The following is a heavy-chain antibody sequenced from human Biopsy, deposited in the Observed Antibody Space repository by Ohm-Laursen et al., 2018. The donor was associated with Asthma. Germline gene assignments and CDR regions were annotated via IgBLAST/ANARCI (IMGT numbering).Heavy chain of an antibody. CDR2: ISVYNGNT. V-gene: IGHV1-18*01. J-gene: IGHJ6*02. CDR1: GYTFNSAG. Sequence: GSVKASCKSSGYTFNSAGITWVRQAPGQGLEWMGWISVYNGNTKVAQKLQDRVTMITDTSTSTAYMELRSLRSDDTAVYFCARAVDYSHYYGIDVWGQGTTVTVS. D-gene: IGHD3-10*01. CDR3: ARAVDYSHYYGIDV.